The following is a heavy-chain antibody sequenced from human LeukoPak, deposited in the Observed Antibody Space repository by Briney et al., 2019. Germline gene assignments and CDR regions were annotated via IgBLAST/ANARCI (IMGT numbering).Heavy chain of an antibody. CDR3: ARLRAMAIYYMDV. V-gene: IGHV4-39*01. CDR2: IYYSGST. Sequence: SETLSLTCTVSGGSINDANHYWGWIRQPPGKGLEWIGSIYYSGSTYYNPSLKSRVTISVDTSKNQFSLKLSSVTAADTAVYYCARLRAMAIYYMDVWGKGTTVTVSS. CDR1: GGSINDANHY. J-gene: IGHJ6*03. D-gene: IGHD5-18*01.